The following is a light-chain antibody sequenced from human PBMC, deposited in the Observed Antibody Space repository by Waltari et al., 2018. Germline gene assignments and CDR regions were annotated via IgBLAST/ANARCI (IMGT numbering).Light chain of an antibody. CDR3: QHYNNYPPT. Sequence: DIQMTQSPSTLSASVGDRVTITCRASQSISSWLAWYQQKPGKAPKLLIYKASSLQSDVPSRFSGSGSGTEFTLTISSLQPDDFATVYCQHYNNYPPTFGGGTKVEIK. CDR2: KAS. V-gene: IGKV1-5*03. CDR1: QSISSW. J-gene: IGKJ4*01.